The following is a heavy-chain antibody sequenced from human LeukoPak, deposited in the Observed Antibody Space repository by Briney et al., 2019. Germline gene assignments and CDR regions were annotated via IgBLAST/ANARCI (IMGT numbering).Heavy chain of an antibody. V-gene: IGHV4-39*01. CDR3: ARHVVGNYDLLSFDY. D-gene: IGHD1-7*01. CDR2: MFFTGNA. J-gene: IGHJ4*02. Sequence: SETLSLTCSVSSGSISSSSYYWGWVRQPPGKGLEWIGSMFFTGNAYYNPSLKSRVTISVDTSENQFSLKLSSMTAADTAVYYCARHVVGNYDLLSFDYLGQGTLVTVSS. CDR1: SGSISSSSYY.